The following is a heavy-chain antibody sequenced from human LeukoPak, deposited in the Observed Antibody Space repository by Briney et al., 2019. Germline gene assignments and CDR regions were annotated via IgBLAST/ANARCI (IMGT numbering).Heavy chain of an antibody. V-gene: IGHV1-18*01. CDR1: GYTFTSYG. J-gene: IGHJ3*02. D-gene: IGHD3-10*01. CDR2: ISAYNGNT. CDR3: AKSNGYGLIDI. Sequence: ASVKVSCKASGYTFTSYGISWVRQAPGQGLEWMGWISAYNGNTNYAQKLQGRVTMTADTSTSTAYMELRSLRPDDTAVYYCAKSNGYGLIDIWGQGTMVTVSS.